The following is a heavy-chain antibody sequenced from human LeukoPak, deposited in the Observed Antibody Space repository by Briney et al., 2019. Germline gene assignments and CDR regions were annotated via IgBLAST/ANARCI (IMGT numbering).Heavy chain of an antibody. D-gene: IGHD1-14*01. Sequence: GGSLRLSCAASGFTFSSYSMNWVRQAPGKGLEWVSSIGSANSYIYYADSLKGRFTISRDNAKNSLYLQMNSLRAEDTAVYYCAGASGGNRPFDYWGQGTLVTVSS. CDR2: IGSANSYI. V-gene: IGHV3-21*01. CDR3: AGASGGNRPFDY. CDR1: GFTFSSYS. J-gene: IGHJ4*02.